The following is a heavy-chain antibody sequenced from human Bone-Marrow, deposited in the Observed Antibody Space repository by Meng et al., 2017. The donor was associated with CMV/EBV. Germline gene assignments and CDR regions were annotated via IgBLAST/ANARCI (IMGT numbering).Heavy chain of an antibody. J-gene: IGHJ5*02. CDR2: IIPIFGTA. V-gene: IGHV1-69*05. D-gene: IGHD6-13*01. Sequence: FSSYAISWVRQAPGQGLEWMGGIIPIFGTANYAQKFQGRVTITTDESTSTAYMELSSLRSEDTAVYYCARESSYGDIIAAAGTGWFDPWGQGTLVTVSS. CDR3: ARESSYGDIIAAAGTGWFDP. CDR1: FSSYA.